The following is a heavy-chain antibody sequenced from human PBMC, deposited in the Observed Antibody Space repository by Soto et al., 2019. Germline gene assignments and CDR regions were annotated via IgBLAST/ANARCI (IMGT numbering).Heavy chain of an antibody. Sequence: QVQLVQSGAEVQKPGSSVKVSCKASGGTFSSYAISWVRQAPGQGLEWMGGIIPIFGTANYAQKFQGRVTITADESTSTAYMELSSLRSEDTAVYYCARDLVTGTTGDPRGYYYYGMDVWGQGTTVTVSS. CDR1: GGTFSSYA. CDR3: ARDLVTGTTGDPRGYYYYGMDV. CDR2: IIPIFGTA. V-gene: IGHV1-69*01. D-gene: IGHD1-7*01. J-gene: IGHJ6*02.